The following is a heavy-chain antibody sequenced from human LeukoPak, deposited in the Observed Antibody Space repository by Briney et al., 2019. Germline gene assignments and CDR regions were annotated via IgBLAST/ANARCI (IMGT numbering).Heavy chain of an antibody. CDR2: IYTSGST. CDR1: GGSISSGSYY. CDR3: ARLSHWFDP. J-gene: IGHJ5*02. D-gene: IGHD3-16*02. V-gene: IGHV4-61*02. Sequence: PSETLSLTCTVSGGSISSGSYYWSWIRQPAGKGLEWIGRIYTSGSTNYNPSPKSRVTISVDTSKNQFSLKLSSVTAADTAVYYCARLSHWFDPWGQGTLVTVSS.